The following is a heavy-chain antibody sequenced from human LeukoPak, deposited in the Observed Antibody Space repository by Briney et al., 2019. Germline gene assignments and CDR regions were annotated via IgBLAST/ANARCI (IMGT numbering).Heavy chain of an antibody. J-gene: IGHJ5*02. CDR2: IYYSGST. V-gene: IGHV4-59*01. D-gene: IGHD3-9*01. CDR1: GGSISSYY. CDR3: ARARRALRYFDWLSPGWFDP. Sequence: SETLSLTCTVSGGSISSYYWSWVRQPPGKGLEWLGYIYYSGSTNYNPSLKSRVTISVDTSKNQFSLKLSSVTAADTAVYYCARARRALRYFDWLSPGWFDPWGQGTLVTVSS.